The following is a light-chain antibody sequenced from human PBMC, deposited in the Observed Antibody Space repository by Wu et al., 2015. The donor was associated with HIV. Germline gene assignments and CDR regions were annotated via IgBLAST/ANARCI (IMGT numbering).Light chain of an antibody. CDR2: GAS. J-gene: IGKJ4*01. CDR3: QQYNNLVT. V-gene: IGKV3-15*01. Sequence: EIVMTQSPATLSVSPGERAALSCRASQSIGTNLAWYQQKPGQAPRLLMYGASTRATGIPARFSGSGSGTEFTLTISGLQSEDFAVYYCQQYNNLVTFGGGTKVEI. CDR1: QSIGTN.